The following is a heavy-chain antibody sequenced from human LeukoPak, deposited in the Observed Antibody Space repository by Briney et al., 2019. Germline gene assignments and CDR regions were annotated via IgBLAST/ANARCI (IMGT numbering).Heavy chain of an antibody. Sequence: GGSLRLSCAASGFTFSSYWMSWVRQAPGKGLEWVANIKQDGSEKYYVDSVKGRFTISRDNAKNSLYLQMNSLRAEDTAVYYCARGTTMVRGVRYYFDYWGQGTLVTVSS. V-gene: IGHV3-7*01. CDR2: IKQDGSEK. D-gene: IGHD3-10*01. CDR3: ARGTTMVRGVRYYFDY. CDR1: GFTFSSYW. J-gene: IGHJ4*02.